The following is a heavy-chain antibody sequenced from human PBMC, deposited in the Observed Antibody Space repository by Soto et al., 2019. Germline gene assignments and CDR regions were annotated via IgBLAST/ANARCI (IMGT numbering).Heavy chain of an antibody. CDR3: ARVSGGGELMVYAIRGLFDP. D-gene: IGHD2-8*01. CDR1: GGSFSGYY. J-gene: IGHJ5*02. CDR2: INHSGST. Sequence: PSETLSLTCAVYGGSFSGYYWSWIRQPPGKGLEWIGEINHSGSTNYNPSLKSRVTISVDTSKNQFSLKLSSVTAADTAVYYCARVSGGGELMVYAIRGLFDPCGQGTLFTVSS. V-gene: IGHV4-34*01.